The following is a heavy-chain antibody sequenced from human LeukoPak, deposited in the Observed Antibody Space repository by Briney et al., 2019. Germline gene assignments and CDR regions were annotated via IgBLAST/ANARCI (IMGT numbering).Heavy chain of an antibody. CDR1: GFTFSSYE. V-gene: IGHV3-48*03. Sequence: GGSLRLSCAASGFTFSSYEMNWVRQAPGKGLEWVSYISSSGSTIYYADSVKGRFTISRDNSKNTLYLQMNSLRAEDTAVYYCAKDLHLWFGEFPLDYWGQGTLVTVSS. D-gene: IGHD3-10*01. CDR3: AKDLHLWFGEFPLDY. CDR2: ISSSGSTI. J-gene: IGHJ4*02.